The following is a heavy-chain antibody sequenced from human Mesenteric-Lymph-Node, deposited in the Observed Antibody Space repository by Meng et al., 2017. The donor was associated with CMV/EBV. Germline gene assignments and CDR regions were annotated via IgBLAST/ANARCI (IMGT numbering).Heavy chain of an antibody. CDR1: GFIFSDYY. Sequence: GESLKISCAASGFIFSDYYMNWIRQAPGKGLECVSYISSSGSSIYYADSVKGRFTISRDNAKNSLYLQMNSLRAEDTAVYYCARYYGGNFDYWGQGTLVTVSS. CDR3: ARYYGGNFDY. D-gene: IGHD4-23*01. CDR2: ISSSGSSI. V-gene: IGHV3-11*04. J-gene: IGHJ4*02.